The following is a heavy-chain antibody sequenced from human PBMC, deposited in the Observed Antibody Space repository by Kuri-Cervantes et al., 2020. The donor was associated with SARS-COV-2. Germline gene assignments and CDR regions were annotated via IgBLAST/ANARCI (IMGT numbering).Heavy chain of an antibody. V-gene: IGHV3-30-3*01. CDR2: ISDDGSNK. CDR3: ARAEYSGTYLGWEYFQH. Sequence: GGSLRLSCAASGFTFTSYAIHWVRQAPGKGLEWVAVISDDGSNKYYADSVKGRFTISRGNSKNRLYLQMTSLRTEDTAVYYCARAEYSGTYLGWEYFQHWGQGTLVTVSS. D-gene: IGHD1-26*01. CDR1: GFTFTSYA. J-gene: IGHJ1*01.